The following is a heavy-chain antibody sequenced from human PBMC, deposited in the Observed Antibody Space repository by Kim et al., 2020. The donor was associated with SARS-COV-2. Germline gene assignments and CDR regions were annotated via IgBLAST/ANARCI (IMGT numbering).Heavy chain of an antibody. V-gene: IGHV4-61*02. J-gene: IGHJ4*02. CDR3: AREYSKFDY. D-gene: IGHD6-13*01. CDR1: GGSISSGSYY. CDR2: IYTSGST. Sequence: SETLSLTCTVSGGSISSGSYYWSWIRQPAGKGLEWIGRIYTSGSTNYNPSLKSRVTISVDTSKNQFSLKLSSVTAADTAVYYCAREYSKFDYWGQGTLVTVSS.